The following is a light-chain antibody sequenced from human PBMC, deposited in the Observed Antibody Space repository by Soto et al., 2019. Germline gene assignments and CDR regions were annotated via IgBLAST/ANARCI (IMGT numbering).Light chain of an antibody. CDR3: CSYAGSKVV. V-gene: IGLV2-23*01. J-gene: IGLJ2*01. CDR2: EGS. Sequence: QSALTQPASVSGSPGQSITISCTGTSSDVGSYNLVSWYQQHPGKAPKLMIYEGSKRPSGVSNRFSGSQSGNTASLTISGLQAEEEADYYCCSYAGSKVVFGGGTKLTVL. CDR1: SSDVGSYNL.